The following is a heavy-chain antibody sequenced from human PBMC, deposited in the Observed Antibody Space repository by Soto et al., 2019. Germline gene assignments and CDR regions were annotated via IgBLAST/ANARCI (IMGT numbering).Heavy chain of an antibody. D-gene: IGHD6-13*01. Sequence: QVQLVQSGAEVKKPGSSVKVSCKASGGTFSSYAISWVRQAPGQGLEWMGGIIPIFGTANYAQKFQGRVTITADESTSTAYMELSSLRSDDTAVYYCARPSNSSTECYYGMDVWGQGTTVTVSS. CDR2: IIPIFGTA. V-gene: IGHV1-69*12. CDR1: GGTFSSYA. J-gene: IGHJ6*02. CDR3: ARPSNSSTECYYGMDV.